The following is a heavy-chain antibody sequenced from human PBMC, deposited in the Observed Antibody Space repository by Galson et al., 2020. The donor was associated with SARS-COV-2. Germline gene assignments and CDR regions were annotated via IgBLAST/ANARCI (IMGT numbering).Heavy chain of an antibody. Sequence: SETLSLTCAVSGTPISSGSYSWHWIRQPPGKGLEWIGYISHSGGTYYNPSLKSRVTISGDRSKNQFSLRLSSVTAADTAVYYCARLHYGEYAPEAFDIWGPGTRVTVAS. CDR1: GTPISSGSYS. CDR2: ISHSGGT. J-gene: IGHJ3*02. V-gene: IGHV4-30-2*01. CDR3: ARLHYGEYAPEAFDI. D-gene: IGHD4-17*01.